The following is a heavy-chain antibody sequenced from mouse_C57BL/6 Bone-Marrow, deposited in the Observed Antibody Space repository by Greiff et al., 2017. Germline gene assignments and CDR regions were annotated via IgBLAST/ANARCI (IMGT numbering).Heavy chain of an antibody. V-gene: IGHV1-72*01. J-gene: IGHJ4*01. CDR1: GYTFTSYW. Sequence: QVQLQQPGAELVKPGASVKLSCKASGYTFTSYWMPWVQQRPGRGLEWIGRIDPNSGGTKYNEKFKSKATLTVDKPSSTAYMQLSSLTSEGSAVYYCARSPSYYSNLVFYAMDYWGQGTSVTVSS. D-gene: IGHD2-5*01. CDR3: ARSPSYYSNLVFYAMDY. CDR2: IDPNSGGT.